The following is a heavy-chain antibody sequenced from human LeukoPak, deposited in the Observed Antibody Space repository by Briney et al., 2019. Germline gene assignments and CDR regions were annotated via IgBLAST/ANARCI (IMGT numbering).Heavy chain of an antibody. Sequence: ASVKVSCKASGYTFTSYYMHWVRQAPGQGLEWMGIINPSGGSTSYAQKFQGRVTMTRDTSTSTVYMELSSLRSEDTAVCYCARDRRNVDSSGYYYDYWGQGTLVTVSS. CDR3: ARDRRNVDSSGYYYDY. CDR1: GYTFTSYY. CDR2: INPSGGST. J-gene: IGHJ4*02. V-gene: IGHV1-46*01. D-gene: IGHD3-22*01.